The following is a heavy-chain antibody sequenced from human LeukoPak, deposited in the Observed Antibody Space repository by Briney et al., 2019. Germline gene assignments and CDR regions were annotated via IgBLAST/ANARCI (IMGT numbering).Heavy chain of an antibody. V-gene: IGHV3-66*01. CDR1: GLTVSSNY. J-gene: IGHJ4*02. D-gene: IGHD4-23*01. CDR2: IYSGGST. Sequence: GGSLRLSCAASGLTVSSNYMSWVRQAPGKGVEWVSVIYSGGSTYYSDSVKGRFTISRDNSKNTLYLQMNSLRVEDTAVYYCARRPDYGGTPTFDYWGQGTLVTVSS. CDR3: ARRPDYGGTPTFDY.